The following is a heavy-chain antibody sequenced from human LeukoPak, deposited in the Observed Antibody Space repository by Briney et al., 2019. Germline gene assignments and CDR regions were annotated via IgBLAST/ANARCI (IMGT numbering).Heavy chain of an antibody. V-gene: IGHV1-2*02. CDR2: INPNSGGT. D-gene: IGHD6-13*01. Sequence: ASVKVSCKASGYTFTSYDINWVRQATGQGLEWMGWINPNSGGTNYAQKFQGRVTMTRDTSISTAYMELSRLRSDDTAVYYCARLYSARAFDYWGQGTLVTVSS. J-gene: IGHJ4*02. CDR3: ARLYSARAFDY. CDR1: GYTFTSYD.